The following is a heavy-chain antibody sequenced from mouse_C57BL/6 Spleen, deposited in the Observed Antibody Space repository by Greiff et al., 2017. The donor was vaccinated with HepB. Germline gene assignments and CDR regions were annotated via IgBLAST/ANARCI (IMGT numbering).Heavy chain of an antibody. CDR3: ARVPLTTVVKDAMYY. CDR1: GYTFTSYW. Sequence: QVQLKQPGAELVKPGASVKLSCKASGYTFTSYWMHWVKQRPGQGLEWIGMIHPNSGSTNYNEKFKSKATLTVDKSSSTAYMQLSSLTSEDSAVYNCARVPLTTVVKDAMYYWGQRNSVTLSS. V-gene: IGHV1-64*01. D-gene: IGHD1-1*01. J-gene: IGHJ4*01. CDR2: IHPNSGST.